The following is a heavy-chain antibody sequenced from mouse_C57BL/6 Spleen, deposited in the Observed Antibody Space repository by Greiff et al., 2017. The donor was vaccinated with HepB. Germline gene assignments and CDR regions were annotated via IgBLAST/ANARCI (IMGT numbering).Heavy chain of an antibody. CDR3: ARLANYYGSSWGYFDY. CDR2: ISYSGST. V-gene: IGHV3-8*01. Sequence: VQLQQSGPGLAKPSQTLSLTCSVTGYSITSDYWNWIRKFPGNKLEYMGYISYSGSTYYNPSLKSRISITRDTSKNQYYLQLNSVTTEDTATYYCARLANYYGSSWGYFDYWGQGTTLTVSS. D-gene: IGHD1-1*01. J-gene: IGHJ2*01. CDR1: GYSITSDY.